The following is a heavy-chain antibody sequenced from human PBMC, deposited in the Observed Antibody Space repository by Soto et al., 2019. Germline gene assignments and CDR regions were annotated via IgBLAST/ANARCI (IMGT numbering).Heavy chain of an antibody. V-gene: IGHV3-23*01. CDR2: ISGSGGST. Sequence: GGSLRLSCAASGFTFSSYAISWGRPAPGKGLEWVSAISGSGGSTYYADSVKGRFTNSRDNSKNTLYLKMNSLRAEDTAVYYCAKPIMITLGGVIGAGYDAFDIWGQGTMVTVSS. CDR1: GFTFSSYA. D-gene: IGHD3-16*02. CDR3: AKPIMITLGGVIGAGYDAFDI. J-gene: IGHJ3*02.